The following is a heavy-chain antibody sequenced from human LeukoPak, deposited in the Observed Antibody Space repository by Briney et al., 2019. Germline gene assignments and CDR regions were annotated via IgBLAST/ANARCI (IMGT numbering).Heavy chain of an antibody. CDR2: INPNSGGT. D-gene: IGHD3-22*01. J-gene: IGHJ4*02. Sequence: GASVKVSCKASGYTFTGYYMHWVRQAPGQGLEWMGWINPNSGGTNYAQKFQGRVTMTRDTSISTVYMELSSLRSDDTAMYYCARESVEDESYGSGYTEPFDYWGQGTLVTVSS. CDR1: GYTFTGYY. CDR3: ARESVEDESYGSGYTEPFDY. V-gene: IGHV1-2*02.